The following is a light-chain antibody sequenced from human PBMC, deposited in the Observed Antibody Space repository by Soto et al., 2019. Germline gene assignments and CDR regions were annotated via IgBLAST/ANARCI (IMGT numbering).Light chain of an antibody. CDR1: QGIRVD. V-gene: IGKV1-6*01. J-gene: IGKJ1*01. Sequence: AIQMTQSPSSLSASVGDTVTITCRASQGIRVDLGWYQQKEGKAPRLLLYAASSLHSGVPSRFSGSGSGTDFTLTISSLQPEDFATYYCLQDHNYPWTFGQGTKVDI. CDR3: LQDHNYPWT. CDR2: AAS.